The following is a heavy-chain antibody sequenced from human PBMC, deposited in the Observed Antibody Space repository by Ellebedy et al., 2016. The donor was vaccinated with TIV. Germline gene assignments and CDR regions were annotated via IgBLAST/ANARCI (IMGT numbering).Heavy chain of an antibody. CDR3: ARAASGIVVVNHWGY. V-gene: IGHV3-7*01. D-gene: IGHD3-22*01. CDR1: GFTFSSYW. Sequence: GESLKISCAASGFTFSSYWMSWVRQAPGKGLEWVANIKHDGSEKYYVDSVKGRFTISRDNAKNSLYLQMNSLRAEDTAVYYCARAASGIVVVNHWGYWGQGTLVTVSS. J-gene: IGHJ4*02. CDR2: IKHDGSEK.